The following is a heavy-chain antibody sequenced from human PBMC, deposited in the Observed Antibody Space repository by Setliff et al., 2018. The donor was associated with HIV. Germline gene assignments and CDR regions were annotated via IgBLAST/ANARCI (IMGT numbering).Heavy chain of an antibody. CDR3: ARVGANYGGPDY. V-gene: IGHV4-59*11. CDR2: IHYSGSS. CDR1: GGSITGHY. D-gene: IGHD4-17*01. Sequence: SETLSLTCTVSGGSITGHYWSWIRQPPGKGLEWIGYIHYSGSSNYNPSLKSRVSISLDTSKKQVSLKLNSVTAADTAVYYCARVGANYGGPDYWGQGTLVTVSS. J-gene: IGHJ4*02.